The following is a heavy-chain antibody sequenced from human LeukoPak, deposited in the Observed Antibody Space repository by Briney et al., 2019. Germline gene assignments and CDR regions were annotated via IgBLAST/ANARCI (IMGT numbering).Heavy chain of an antibody. CDR3: ARDKRAVAGTVNAY. CDR1: GFTFSSYS. J-gene: IGHJ4*02. D-gene: IGHD6-19*01. CDR2: ISSSSSYI. V-gene: IGHV3-21*01. Sequence: PGGSQRLSCAASGFTFSSYSMNWVRQAPGKGLEWVSSISSSSSYIYYADSVKGRFTISRDNAKNSLYLQMNSLRAEDTAVYYCARDKRAVAGTVNAYWGQGTLVTVSS.